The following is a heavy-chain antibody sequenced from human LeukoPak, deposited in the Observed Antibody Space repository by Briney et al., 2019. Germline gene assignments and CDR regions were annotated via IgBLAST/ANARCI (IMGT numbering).Heavy chain of an antibody. CDR3: ARLTTVTTSYYYYGMDV. D-gene: IGHD4-17*01. CDR1: GFTSSSYS. Sequence: GGSLRLSCAASGFTSSSYSMNWVRQAPGQGLEWVSSISSSSSYTYYADSVKGRFTISRDNAKNSLYLQMNGLRAEDTAVYYCARLTTVTTSYYYYGMDVWGQGTTVTVSS. CDR2: ISSSSSYT. V-gene: IGHV3-21*01. J-gene: IGHJ6*02.